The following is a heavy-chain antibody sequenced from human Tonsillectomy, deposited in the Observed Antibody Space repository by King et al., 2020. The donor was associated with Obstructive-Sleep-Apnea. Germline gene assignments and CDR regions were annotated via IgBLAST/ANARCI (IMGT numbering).Heavy chain of an antibody. V-gene: IGHV5-51*01. Sequence: VQLVESGAEGKKPGESLKISCTGSGYSFTSYWIGGVRQMPGKGLEWMGIIYPGDSDTRYSPSFQGQVTISADKSTSTAYLQWSSLKASDTAMYYCARPPAYYYDSSGHYFDSWGQGTLVTVSS. CDR3: ARPPAYYYDSSGHYFDS. CDR1: GYSFTSYW. J-gene: IGHJ4*02. CDR2: IYPGDSDT. D-gene: IGHD3-22*01.